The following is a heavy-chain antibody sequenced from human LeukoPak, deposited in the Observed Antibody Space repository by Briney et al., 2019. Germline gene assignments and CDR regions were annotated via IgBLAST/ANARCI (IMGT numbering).Heavy chain of an antibody. Sequence: GGSLRLSCAASGFTFSSYAMSWVRQAPGKGLEWVAVISYDGSNKYYADSVKGRFTISRDNSKNTLYLQMNSLRAEDTAVYYCAKDRGIAAAGTLDYWGQGTLVTVSS. CDR1: GFTFSSYA. V-gene: IGHV3-30*18. CDR2: ISYDGSNK. J-gene: IGHJ4*02. D-gene: IGHD6-13*01. CDR3: AKDRGIAAAGTLDY.